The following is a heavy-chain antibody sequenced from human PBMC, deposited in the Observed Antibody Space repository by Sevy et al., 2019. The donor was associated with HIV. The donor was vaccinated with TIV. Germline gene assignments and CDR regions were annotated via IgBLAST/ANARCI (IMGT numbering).Heavy chain of an antibody. CDR1: GLTFSTYT. V-gene: IGHV3-21*01. CDR3: ARPYGSGSWEAFDI. J-gene: IGHJ3*02. D-gene: IGHD3-10*01. Sequence: GGSLRLSCAASGLTFSTYTMNWVRQAPGKGLEWVSSISFSSNYIYYADSVKGRFTISRDNAKNSLYLQMSSLRAEDTAVYYCARPYGSGSWEAFDIWGQGTMVTVSS. CDR2: ISFSSNYI.